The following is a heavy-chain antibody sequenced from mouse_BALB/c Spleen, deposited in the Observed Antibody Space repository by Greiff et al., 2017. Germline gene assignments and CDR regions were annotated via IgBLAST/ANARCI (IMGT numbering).Heavy chain of an antibody. CDR1: GYTFTGYN. J-gene: IGHJ2*01. V-gene: IGHV1S135*01. D-gene: IGHD6-1*01. CDR3: ARQPPYYFDY. Sequence: EVKLMESGPELVKPGASVKMSCKASGYTFTGYNMNWVKQSNGKSLEWIGNIDPYYGGTSYNQKFKGKATLTVDKSSSTAYMQLKSLTSEDSAVYYCARQPPYYFDYWGQGTTLTVSS. CDR2: IDPYYGGT.